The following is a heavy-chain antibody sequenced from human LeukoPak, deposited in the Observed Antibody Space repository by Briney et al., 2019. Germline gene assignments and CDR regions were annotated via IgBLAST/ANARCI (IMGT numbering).Heavy chain of an antibody. D-gene: IGHD2-8*01. Sequence: SETLSLTCTVSGGSISSSSYYWGWIRQPPGKGLEWIGSIYYSGSTYYNPSLKSRITISVDTSKNQFSLKPSSVTAADTAVYYCARVGKVVLMVYAAAFDIWGQGTMVTVSS. CDR1: GGSISSSSYY. V-gene: IGHV4-39*07. CDR3: ARVGKVVLMVYAAAFDI. J-gene: IGHJ3*02. CDR2: IYYSGST.